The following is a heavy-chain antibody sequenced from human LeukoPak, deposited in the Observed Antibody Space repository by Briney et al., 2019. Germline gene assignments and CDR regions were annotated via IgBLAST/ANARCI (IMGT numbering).Heavy chain of an antibody. J-gene: IGHJ4*02. CDR1: GYTFTGYY. Sequence: ASVKVSCKASGYTFTGYYMHWVRQAPGQGLEWMGRINPNSGGTNYAQKFQGRVTMTRDTSISTAYMGLRSLRSDDTAVYYCARDLGGSGSYFGQGTLVTVSS. V-gene: IGHV1-2*06. CDR3: ARDLGGSGSY. D-gene: IGHD1-26*01. CDR2: INPNSGGT.